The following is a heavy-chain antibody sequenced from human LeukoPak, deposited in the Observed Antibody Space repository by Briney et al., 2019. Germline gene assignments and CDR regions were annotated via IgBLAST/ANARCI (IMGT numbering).Heavy chain of an antibody. J-gene: IGHJ6*03. CDR3: ARSSYYYYYMDV. Sequence: ASVKVSCKASGYTFTGYYMHWVRQAPGPGLEWMGWINPNSGGTNYAQKFQGRVTMTRDTSISTAYMELSRLRSDDTAVYYCARSSYYYYYMDVWGKGTTVTISS. CDR2: INPNSGGT. CDR1: GYTFTGYY. V-gene: IGHV1-2*02.